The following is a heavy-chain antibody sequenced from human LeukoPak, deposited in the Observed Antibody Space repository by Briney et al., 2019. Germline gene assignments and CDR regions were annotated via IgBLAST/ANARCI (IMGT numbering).Heavy chain of an antibody. V-gene: IGHV3-30*18. D-gene: IGHD3-22*01. Sequence: GGSLRLSCAASGFTFSSYGMHWVRQAPGKGLEWVAVISYDGSNKYYADSVKGRFTISRDNSKNTLYLQMNSLRAEDTAVYYCAKDYYDSSGYAFLYYFDYWGQGTRVTVSS. CDR2: ISYDGSNK. CDR3: AKDYYDSSGYAFLYYFDY. J-gene: IGHJ4*02. CDR1: GFTFSSYG.